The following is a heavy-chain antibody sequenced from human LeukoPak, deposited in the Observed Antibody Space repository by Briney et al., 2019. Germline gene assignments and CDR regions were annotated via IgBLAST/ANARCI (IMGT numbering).Heavy chain of an antibody. D-gene: IGHD6-19*01. CDR2: INPNSGGT. J-gene: IGHJ4*02. V-gene: IGHV1-2*02. CDR1: GYTFTGSY. CDR3: GTSKRSGWYIGD. Sequence: ASVKVSCKASGYTFTGSYIHWVRQAPGQGLEWMGWINPNSGGTNYGQKFQGRVTMTWDTSISTAYMELTRVRSDDTAIYYCGTSKRSGWYIGDWGQGTLVTVSS.